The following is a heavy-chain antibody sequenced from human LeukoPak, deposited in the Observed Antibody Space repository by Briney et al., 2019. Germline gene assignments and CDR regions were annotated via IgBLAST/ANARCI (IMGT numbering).Heavy chain of an antibody. CDR2: IYYSGST. V-gene: IGHV4-39*01. CDR3: ARLRYSGYDPAPDY. J-gene: IGHJ4*02. D-gene: IGHD5-12*01. Sequence: PSETLSLTCTVSGGSISSSSYYWGWLRQPPGKGLEWIGSIYYSGSTYYNPSLKSRVTISVDTSKNQFSLKLSSVTAADTAVYYCARLRYSGYDPAPDYWGQGTLVTVSS. CDR1: GGSISSSSYY.